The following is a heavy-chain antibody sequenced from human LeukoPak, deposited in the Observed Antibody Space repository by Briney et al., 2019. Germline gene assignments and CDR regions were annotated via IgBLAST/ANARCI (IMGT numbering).Heavy chain of an antibody. CDR2: TYHGGNT. J-gene: IGHJ4*02. V-gene: IGHV4-38-2*02. Sequence: PSETLSLTCTVSGYSISSGYLWGWIRPPPGKGLEGIGSTYHGGNTYSKPSLKRRVIISEDTSKNQFSLKLISVTATDTAVYYCARGSGDWTDYFDYCGQGTLVTVPS. CDR1: GYSISSGYL. CDR3: ARGSGDWTDYFDY. D-gene: IGHD2-21*02.